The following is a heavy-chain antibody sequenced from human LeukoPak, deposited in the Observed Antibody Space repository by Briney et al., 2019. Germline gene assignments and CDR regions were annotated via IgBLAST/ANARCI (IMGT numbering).Heavy chain of an antibody. CDR3: ARLEQWLMGYND. CDR1: GVSISSSNYY. V-gene: IGHV4-39*01. CDR2: IYYSGST. J-gene: IGHJ4*02. Sequence: PSETLSLTCTVSGVSISSSNYYWGWIRQPPGKGLEWIGSIYYSGSTYYNPSLKSRVTISVDTSKNQFSLKLSSVTAADTAVYYCARLEQWLMGYNDWGQGTLVTVSS. D-gene: IGHD6-19*01.